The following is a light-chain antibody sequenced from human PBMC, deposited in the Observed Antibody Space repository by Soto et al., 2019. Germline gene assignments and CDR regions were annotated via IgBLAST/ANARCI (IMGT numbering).Light chain of an antibody. Sequence: QAVVTQPASVSGSPGQSITISCTGTSSDVGGYNYVSWYQQHPGKAPKLMIYEVSNRPSGVSNRFSGSKSGNTASLTISGLQAEDEADYYCSSYISRSRVFGTGTKVTVL. CDR2: EVS. CDR1: SSDVGGYNY. J-gene: IGLJ1*01. V-gene: IGLV2-14*01. CDR3: SSYISRSRV.